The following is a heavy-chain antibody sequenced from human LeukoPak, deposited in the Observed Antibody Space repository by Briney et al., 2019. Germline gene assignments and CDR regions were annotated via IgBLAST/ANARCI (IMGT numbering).Heavy chain of an antibody. J-gene: IGHJ6*02. D-gene: IGHD6-13*01. CDR3: ARAPGIAAAGRRYYYYGMDV. CDR1: GGTFSSYA. Sequence: ASVKVSCKASGGTFSSYAISWVRQAPGQGLEWMGGNIPIFGTANYAQKFQGRVTITADESTSTAYMELSSLRSEDTAVYYCARAPGIAAAGRRYYYYGMDVWGQGTTVTVSS. V-gene: IGHV1-69*13. CDR2: NIPIFGTA.